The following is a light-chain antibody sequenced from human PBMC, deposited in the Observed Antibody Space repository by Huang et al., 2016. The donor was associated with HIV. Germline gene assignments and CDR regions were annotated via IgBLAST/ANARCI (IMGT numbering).Light chain of an antibody. J-gene: IGKJ3*01. Sequence: DIVMTQSPNSLAVFLGERATINCKSSQSVLSGNNKNYLAWFQQKSGQPPKLLIYWASTRESGVPDRFSGSGSRTDFTLTINSLQPEDVAVYYCQQYFNPPVTFGPGTKVHV. CDR2: WAS. CDR3: QQYFNPPVT. V-gene: IGKV4-1*01. CDR1: QSVLSGNNKNY.